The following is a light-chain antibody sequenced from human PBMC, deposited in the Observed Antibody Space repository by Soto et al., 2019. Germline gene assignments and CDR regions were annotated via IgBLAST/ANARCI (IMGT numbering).Light chain of an antibody. Sequence: QSALTQPRSVSGSPGQSVTISCTGTSSDVGGYNYVSWYQQHPGNAPKLMIYDVSKRPSGVPDRVSGSNSGNTASLTISGLQAEDEADYYCCSYAGSYTRSVFGTGTKLTVL. CDR2: DVS. CDR3: CSYAGSYTRSV. V-gene: IGLV2-11*01. CDR1: SSDVGGYNY. J-gene: IGLJ1*01.